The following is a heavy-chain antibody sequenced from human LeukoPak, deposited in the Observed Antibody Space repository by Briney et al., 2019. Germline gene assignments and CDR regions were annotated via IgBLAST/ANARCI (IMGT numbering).Heavy chain of an antibody. Sequence: GGSLRLSCAASGFTFSSYAMHWVRQAPGKGLEWVAVISYDGSNKYYADSVKGRFTISRDNSKNTLYLQMNSLRAEDTAVYYCARDQMGPYYGMDVWGQGTTVTVSS. J-gene: IGHJ6*02. CDR2: ISYDGSNK. V-gene: IGHV3-30-3*01. D-gene: IGHD5-24*01. CDR1: GFTFSSYA. CDR3: ARDQMGPYYGMDV.